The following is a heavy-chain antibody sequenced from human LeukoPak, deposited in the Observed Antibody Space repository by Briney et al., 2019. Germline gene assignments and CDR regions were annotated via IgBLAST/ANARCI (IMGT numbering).Heavy chain of an antibody. CDR1: GYRFTVYW. CDR3: ARHFYGDYAFDS. D-gene: IGHD4-17*01. J-gene: IGHJ4*02. V-gene: IGHV5-10-1*01. CDR2: IDPSDSYT. Sequence: HGESLKISCKGSGYRFTVYWITWVRQMPGKGREWMGTIDPSDSYTNYSPSFQGHVTISADKSINSAYLQWSSLKTSDSAIYYCARHFYGDYAFDSWGQGTLVTVSS.